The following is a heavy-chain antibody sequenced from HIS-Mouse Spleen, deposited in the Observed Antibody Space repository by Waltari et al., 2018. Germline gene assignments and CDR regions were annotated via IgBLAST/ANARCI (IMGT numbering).Heavy chain of an antibody. CDR2: IYYRGST. D-gene: IGHD6-13*01. V-gene: IGHV4-39*07. J-gene: IGHJ2*01. CDR3: AREIPYSSSWYDWYFDL. CDR1: GGSISSSSYY. Sequence: QLQLQESGPGLVKPSETLSLTCTVSGGSISSSSYYWGWIRKPPGKGRGGIGRIYYRGSTYYNPSLKSRVTISVDTSKNQFSLKLSSVTAADTAVYYCAREIPYSSSWYDWYFDLWGRGTLVTVSS.